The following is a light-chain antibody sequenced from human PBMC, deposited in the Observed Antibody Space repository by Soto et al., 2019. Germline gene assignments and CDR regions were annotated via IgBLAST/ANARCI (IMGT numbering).Light chain of an antibody. CDR3: QQYNSPFT. CDR2: KAS. V-gene: IGKV1-5*03. Sequence: DIQMTQSPSTLSASVGDRVTITCRASQSISSWLAWYQQKPGKAPKLLIYKASSLESGVPSRFSGSGSGTEFTLTISSLQPDDFATYCRQQYNSPFTFGPGTKVDIK. J-gene: IGKJ3*01. CDR1: QSISSW.